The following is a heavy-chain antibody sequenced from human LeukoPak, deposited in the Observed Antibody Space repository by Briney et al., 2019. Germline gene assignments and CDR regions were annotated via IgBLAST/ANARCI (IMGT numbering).Heavy chain of an antibody. J-gene: IGHJ6*03. CDR3: ARRFHGSGYYYYMDV. V-gene: IGHV4-39*07. CDR1: GCPISSSSCY. Sequence: SETLSLTCTVSGCPISSSSCYWGWIRQPPGKGLERNESIYYSGSTYYNPSLKSRVTISVDTSKNQFSLKLSAVTAADTAVYYWARRFHGSGYYYYMDVWGKGTTVSASS. D-gene: IGHD3-10*01. CDR2: IYYSGST.